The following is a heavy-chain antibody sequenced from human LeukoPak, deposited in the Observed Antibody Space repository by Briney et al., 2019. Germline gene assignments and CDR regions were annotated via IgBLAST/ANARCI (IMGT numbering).Heavy chain of an antibody. D-gene: IGHD4-17*01. V-gene: IGHV4-59*01. CDR3: AREVYGDRLFDY. CDR2: IYCSGST. J-gene: IGHJ4*02. Sequence: SETLSLTCTVSGGSISSYYWSWIRQPPGKGLEWIGYIYCSGSTNYNPSLKSRVTISVDTSKNQFSLKLSSVTAADTAVYYCAREVYGDRLFDYWGQGTLVTVSS. CDR1: GGSISSYY.